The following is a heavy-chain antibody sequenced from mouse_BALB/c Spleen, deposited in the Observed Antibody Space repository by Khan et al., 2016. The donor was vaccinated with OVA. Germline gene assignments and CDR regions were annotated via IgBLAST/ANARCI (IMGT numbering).Heavy chain of an antibody. CDR2: TNPTNGRT. Sequence: QVQLQQPGAELVKAGASVKMSCKASGYTFTSYWMHWVKQRLGQGLEWFAETNPTNGRTYYNETFKSQATLTVDNSYSTAYMLHSGTTMEDSEVNYCEISKKIVATYFDDWGQGTTLTVSS. D-gene: IGHD1-1*01. V-gene: IGHV1S81*02. CDR3: EISKKIVATYFDD. J-gene: IGHJ2*01. CDR1: GYTFTSYW.